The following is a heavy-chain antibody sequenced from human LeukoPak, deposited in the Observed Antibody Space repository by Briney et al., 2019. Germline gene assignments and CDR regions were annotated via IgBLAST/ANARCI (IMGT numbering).Heavy chain of an antibody. CDR1: GYSFTSYW. CDR2: IYPGDSDT. Sequence: GESLKISCKGSGYSFTSYWIGWVRQMPGKGLEWMGIIYPGDSDTRYSPSFQGQVTISADKSISTAYLQWSSLKASDNAMYYCARSCSGGSCYRNWFDPWGQGTLVTVSS. D-gene: IGHD2-15*01. V-gene: IGHV5-51*01. CDR3: ARSCSGGSCYRNWFDP. J-gene: IGHJ5*02.